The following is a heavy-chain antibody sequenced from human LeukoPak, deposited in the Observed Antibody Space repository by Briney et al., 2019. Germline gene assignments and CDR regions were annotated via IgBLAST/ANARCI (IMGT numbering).Heavy chain of an antibody. CDR1: GGSFSGYY. V-gene: IGHV4-34*01. CDR3: AREPRGSGWYRGFY. D-gene: IGHD6-19*01. CDR2: INHSGST. Sequence: SETLSLTCAVYGGSFSGYYWSWIRQPPGKGLEWIGEINHSGSTNYNPSLKSRVTISVDTSKNHFSLKLNSVTAADTAVYYCAREPRGSGWYRGFYWGQGTLVTVSS. J-gene: IGHJ4*02.